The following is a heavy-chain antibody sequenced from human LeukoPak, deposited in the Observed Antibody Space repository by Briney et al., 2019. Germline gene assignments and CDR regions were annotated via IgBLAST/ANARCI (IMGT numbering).Heavy chain of an antibody. D-gene: IGHD6-13*01. V-gene: IGHV1-69*06. Sequence: GASVKVSCKASGGTVSSYAISWVRQAPGQGLEWMGGIIPIFGTANYAQKFQGRVTITADKATSTAYMELSNLRSEDTAVYYCASPEYIAAAATRFAFDIWGQGTMVTVSS. CDR1: GGTVSSYA. CDR3: ASPEYIAAAATRFAFDI. CDR2: IIPIFGTA. J-gene: IGHJ3*02.